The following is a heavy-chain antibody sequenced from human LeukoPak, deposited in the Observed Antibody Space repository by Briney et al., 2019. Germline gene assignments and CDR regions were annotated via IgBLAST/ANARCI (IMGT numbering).Heavy chain of an antibody. V-gene: IGHV4-61*10. CDR3: ARLTDQYYYDSSGFYFDY. CDR1: GGSISSGSYY. D-gene: IGHD3-22*01. CDR2: IYYSGST. Sequence: SETLSLTCTVSGGSISSGSYYWSWIRQPAGKGLEWIGYIYYSGSTNYNPSLKSRVTISVDTSKNQFSLKLSSVTAADTAVYYCARLTDQYYYDSSGFYFDYWGQGTLVTVSS. J-gene: IGHJ4*02.